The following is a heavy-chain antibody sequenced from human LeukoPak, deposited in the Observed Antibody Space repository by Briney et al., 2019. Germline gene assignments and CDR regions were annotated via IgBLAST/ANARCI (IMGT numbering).Heavy chain of an antibody. CDR3: AKDGVKSGPPIDYFDY. CDR2: ISGSGGST. J-gene: IGHJ4*02. Sequence: GGSLRLSCAASGFTFSSYAMSWVRQAPGKGLEWVSAISGSGGSTYYADSVKGRFTISRDNSKNTLYLQMNSLRAEDTAVYYCAKDGVKSGPPIDYFDYWGQGTLVTVSS. V-gene: IGHV3-23*01. CDR1: GFTFSSYA. D-gene: IGHD3-10*01.